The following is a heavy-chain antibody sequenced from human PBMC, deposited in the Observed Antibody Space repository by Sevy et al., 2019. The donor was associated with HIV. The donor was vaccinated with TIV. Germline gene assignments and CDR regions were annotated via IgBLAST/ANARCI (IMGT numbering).Heavy chain of an antibody. V-gene: IGHV3-7*01. CDR1: GFSLNSYW. CDR2: IKQDGSVK. Sequence: GGSLRLSCAASGFSLNSYWMSWVRQAPGKGLEWVANIKQDGSVKYYVDSVKGRFTISRDNARNLLYLQMSSLRAEDTAVYYCAREFDGGPDYWGQGTLVTVSS. J-gene: IGHJ4*02. CDR3: AREFDGGPDY. D-gene: IGHD3-9*01.